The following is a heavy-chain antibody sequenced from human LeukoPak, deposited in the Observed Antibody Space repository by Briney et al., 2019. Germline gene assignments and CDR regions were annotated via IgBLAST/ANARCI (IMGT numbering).Heavy chain of an antibody. CDR2: ISYDGGNE. D-gene: IGHD5-12*01. Sequence: GGSLRLSCAASGFTFSNYAMHWARQAPGKGLEWVAVISYDGGNEYCADSVKGRFTFSRDNSKNTLYLQMNSLRAEDTAVYYCAREGSGYYHFDYWGQGTLVTVSS. CDR3: AREGSGYYHFDY. CDR1: GFTFSNYA. J-gene: IGHJ4*02. V-gene: IGHV3-30-3*01.